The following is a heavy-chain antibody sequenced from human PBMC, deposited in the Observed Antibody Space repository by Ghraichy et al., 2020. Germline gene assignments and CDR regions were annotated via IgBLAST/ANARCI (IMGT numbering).Heavy chain of an antibody. CDR2: ISSRSTYI. J-gene: IGHJ4*02. Sequence: GGSLRLSCAASGFTFSRYTMNWVRQAPGKGLEWVLSISSRSTYIYYADSVKGRFTISRDNAKNSLYLQMNSLRAEDTAVYYCAREGGAAWIQPDYWGQGTLVTVSS. D-gene: IGHD5-18*01. CDR3: AREGGAAWIQPDY. V-gene: IGHV3-21*01. CDR1: GFTFSRYT.